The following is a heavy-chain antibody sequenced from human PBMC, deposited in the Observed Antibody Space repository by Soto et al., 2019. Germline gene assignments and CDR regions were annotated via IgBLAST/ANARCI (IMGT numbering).Heavy chain of an antibody. J-gene: IGHJ5*02. Sequence: AGGSLRLSCAASGFTLSSHWMHWVRQAPGKGPVWVSRINGDGTSISYADSVEGRFTVSRDNANNTLYLQMNSLRAEDTAVYYCAREIIVLNQRIRWFEHWCQGTLVTVSS. CDR2: INGDGTSI. V-gene: IGHV3-74*01. D-gene: IGHD3-16*02. CDR1: GFTLSSHW. CDR3: AREIIVLNQRIRWFEH.